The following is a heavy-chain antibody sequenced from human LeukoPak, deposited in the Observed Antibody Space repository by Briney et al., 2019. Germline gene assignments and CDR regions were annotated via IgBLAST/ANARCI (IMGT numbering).Heavy chain of an antibody. D-gene: IGHD3-10*01. CDR3: TSVKAYYNGLGIRADS. CDR2: IEAKALGETT. J-gene: IGHJ4*02. CDR1: GFVFHQAW. Sequence: GGSLRLSCVGSGFVFHQAWMSWVRQAPGKGPEWVGRIEAKALGETTDYAAPVKGRFTISRDDSKNTLFLQMNSLKIEDTALYYCTSVKAYYNGLGIRADSWGQGTLVTVSS. V-gene: IGHV3-15*04.